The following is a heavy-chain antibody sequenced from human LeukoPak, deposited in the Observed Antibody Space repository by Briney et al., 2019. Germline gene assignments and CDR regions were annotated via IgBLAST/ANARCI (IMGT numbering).Heavy chain of an antibody. D-gene: IGHD2-8*01. CDR1: GFPFSDFS. CDR2: TNSGGTST. Sequence: GGSLRLSCATSGFPFSDFSVSWVRQAPGKGLEWISTTNSGGTSTYYAESVKGRFTISRDNSKNTLYLQMRSLRVEDTAVYYCAKQSYARSLGEGGPGTLVSVSS. V-gene: IGHV3-23*01. J-gene: IGHJ4*02. CDR3: AKQSYARSLGE.